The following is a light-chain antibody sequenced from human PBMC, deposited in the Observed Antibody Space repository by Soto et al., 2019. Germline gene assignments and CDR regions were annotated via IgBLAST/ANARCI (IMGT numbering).Light chain of an antibody. J-gene: IGLJ1*01. V-gene: IGLV2-14*01. CDR3: NSYTTSDTYV. CDR1: SSDVGAYNY. CDR2: EVS. Sequence: QSVLTQPASVSGSPGQSITISCTGTSSDVGAYNYVSWYQQHPDKAPKLMIYEVSNRPSGVSDRFSGSKSGNTASLTISGLQAEDEADYYCNSYTTSDTYVFGTGTKLTVL.